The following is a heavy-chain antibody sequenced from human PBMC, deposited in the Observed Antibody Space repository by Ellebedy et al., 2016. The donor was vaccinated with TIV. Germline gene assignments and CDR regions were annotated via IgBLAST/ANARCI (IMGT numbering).Heavy chain of an antibody. D-gene: IGHD4-17*01. CDR1: GYTFTSYV. V-gene: IGHV1-3*01. CDR3: ARDLYGDPGKYFDY. J-gene: IGHJ4*02. Sequence: AASVKVSCKTSGYTFTSYVIHWVRQAPGQSLEWMGWIAGNGNTKYSQKFQGRVTITRDTSASTVYMELSSLRSEDKAVYYCARDLYGDPGKYFDYWGQGTLVTVSS. CDR2: IAGNGNT.